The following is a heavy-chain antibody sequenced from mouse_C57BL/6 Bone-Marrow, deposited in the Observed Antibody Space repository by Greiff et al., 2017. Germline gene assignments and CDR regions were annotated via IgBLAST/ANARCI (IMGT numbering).Heavy chain of an antibody. CDR2: IWWDDAK. CDR3: ARIVPIYYDYDEWFAY. V-gene: IGHV8-8*01. Sequence: QVTLKVSGPGILQPSQTLSLTCSFSGFSLRTFGMGVGWIRQPSGNGLEWLAHIWWDDAKYYNQALKSRPTTSKDTSKNQVFLKMANVATADTATYYCARIVPIYYDYDEWFAYWGQGTLVTVSA. D-gene: IGHD2-4*01. CDR1: GFSLRTFGMG. J-gene: IGHJ3*01.